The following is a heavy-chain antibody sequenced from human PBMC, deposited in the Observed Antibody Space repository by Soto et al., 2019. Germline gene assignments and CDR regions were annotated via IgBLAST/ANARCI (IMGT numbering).Heavy chain of an antibody. CDR1: GGSISSSSYY. V-gene: IGHV4-39*01. Sequence: QLQLQESGPGLVKPSETLSLTCTVSGGSISSSSYYWGWIRQPPGKGLEWIGSIYYSGSTYYNPSLKSRVTISVETSKNQFSLKLSSVTAADTAVYYCARRVVRGYYFDYWGQGTLVTVSS. CDR2: IYYSGST. J-gene: IGHJ4*02. D-gene: IGHD3-10*01. CDR3: ARRVVRGYYFDY.